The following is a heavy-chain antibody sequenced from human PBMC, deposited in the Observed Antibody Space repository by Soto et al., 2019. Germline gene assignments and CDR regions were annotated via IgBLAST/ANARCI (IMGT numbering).Heavy chain of an antibody. Sequence: GGSLRLSCAASGFTFSSYAMSWVRQAPGKGLEWVSAISGSGGSTYYADSVKGRFTISRDNSKNTLYLQMNSLRAEDTAVYYCAKGHYDILTGYQRDYGMDVWGQGTTVTVSS. V-gene: IGHV3-23*01. CDR1: GFTFSSYA. CDR3: AKGHYDILTGYQRDYGMDV. CDR2: ISGSGGST. J-gene: IGHJ6*02. D-gene: IGHD3-9*01.